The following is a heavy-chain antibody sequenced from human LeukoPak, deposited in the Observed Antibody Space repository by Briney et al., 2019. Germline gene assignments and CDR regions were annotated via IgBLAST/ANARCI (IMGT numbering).Heavy chain of an antibody. Sequence: QTGGSLRLSCVASGFRFSEYGMHWVRQAPGKGLEWVAFIWSDGSNRDYADSVKGRFTISRDNSKNTLYLQMSSLRADDTAVYYCANQCGGTCESDCWGQGILVTVSS. CDR1: GFRFSEYG. V-gene: IGHV3-30*02. CDR3: ANQCGGTCESDC. CDR2: IWSDGSNR. J-gene: IGHJ4*02. D-gene: IGHD2-15*01.